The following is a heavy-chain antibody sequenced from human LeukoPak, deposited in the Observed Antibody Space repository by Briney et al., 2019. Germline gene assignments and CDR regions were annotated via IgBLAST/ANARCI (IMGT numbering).Heavy chain of an antibody. J-gene: IGHJ3*02. D-gene: IGHD3-22*01. CDR1: GYTLTELS. V-gene: IGHV1-24*01. Sequence: ASVKVSCKVSGYTLTELSMHWVRQAPGKGLEWMGGFDPEDGETIYAQKFQGRVTMTEDTSTDTAYMEPSSLRSEDTAVYYCATEYYDSSGYYDAFDIWGQGTMVTVSS. CDR2: FDPEDGET. CDR3: ATEYYDSSGYYDAFDI.